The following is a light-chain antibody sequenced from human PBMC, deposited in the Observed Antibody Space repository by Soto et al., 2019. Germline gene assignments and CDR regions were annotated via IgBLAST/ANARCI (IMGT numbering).Light chain of an antibody. CDR3: QQYNAYPHT. V-gene: IGKV1-5*03. J-gene: IGKJ2*01. Sequence: DIQMTQSPSTLSAFVGDRATITCRASQSISSWLAWYQQKPGKAPKLLIYKASSLESGVPSRFSGGGSGTEFTLTINGLQPDDFTTYYCQQYNAYPHTFGQGTKVETK. CDR1: QSISSW. CDR2: KAS.